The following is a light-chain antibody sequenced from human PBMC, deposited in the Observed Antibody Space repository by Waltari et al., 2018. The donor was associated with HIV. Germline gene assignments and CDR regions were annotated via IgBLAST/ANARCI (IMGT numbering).Light chain of an antibody. V-gene: IGLV3-1*01. J-gene: IGLJ2*01. CDR3: QAWDSSTVV. CDR2: QDN. CDR1: KLGDKY. Sequence: SYELTQPPSVSVSPGQTASIPCSGDKLGDKYTSWYQQMPGQSPFLVIYQDNRRPSGIPERFSGSNSGNTATLTISGTQAMDEADYYCQAWDSSTVVFGGGTKLTVL.